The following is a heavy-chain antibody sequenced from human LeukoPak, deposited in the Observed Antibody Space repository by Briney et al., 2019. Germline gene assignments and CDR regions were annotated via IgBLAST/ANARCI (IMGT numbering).Heavy chain of an antibody. V-gene: IGHV1-69*13. D-gene: IGHD6-19*01. CDR3: ARVRGSSGWYGLSYYFDY. Sequence: ASVKVSCKASGGTFSSYAISWVRQAPGQGLEWMGGIIPIFGTANYAQKFQGRVTITADESTSTAYMELSSLRSEDTAVYYCARVRGSSGWYGLSYYFDYWGQGTLVTVSS. J-gene: IGHJ4*02. CDR2: IIPIFGTA. CDR1: GGTFSSYA.